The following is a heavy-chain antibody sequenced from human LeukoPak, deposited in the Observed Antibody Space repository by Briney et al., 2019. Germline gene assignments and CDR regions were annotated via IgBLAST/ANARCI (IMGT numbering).Heavy chain of an antibody. CDR3: ARGITGYSSSWDPLYYYYMDV. Sequence: GGSLRLSCAAAGFTVSSTYMSWVRQAPGKGLEWVSVIYSGGSSYYADSVKGRFTISRDNSKNTLYLQMNSLRVEDTAVYYCARGITGYSSSWDPLYYYYMDVWGKGTTVTVSS. CDR2: IYSGGSS. V-gene: IGHV3-53*01. CDR1: GFTVSSTY. D-gene: IGHD6-13*01. J-gene: IGHJ6*03.